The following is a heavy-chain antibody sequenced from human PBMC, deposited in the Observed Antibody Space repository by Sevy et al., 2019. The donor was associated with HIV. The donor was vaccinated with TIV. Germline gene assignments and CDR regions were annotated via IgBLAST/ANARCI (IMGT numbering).Heavy chain of an antibody. Sequence: PGGSLRLSCVASGFTFSLYAMSWVRQAPGKGLEWVSGMSGAGAATYDSDSAKGRFTISRDNSKNTLYLQMTGRRPEDTAIYYCAKAKTDYSDRRSYYFDSWGQGTLVTVSS. CDR3: AKAKTDYSDRRSYYFDS. CDR1: GFTFSLYA. D-gene: IGHD1-26*01. CDR2: MSGAGAAT. J-gene: IGHJ4*02. V-gene: IGHV3-23*01.